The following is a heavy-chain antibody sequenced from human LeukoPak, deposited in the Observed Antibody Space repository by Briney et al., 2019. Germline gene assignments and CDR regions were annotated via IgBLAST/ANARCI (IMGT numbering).Heavy chain of an antibody. J-gene: IGHJ4*02. CDR2: ISGRGGST. Sequence: GGSLRLSCAASGFTFSNYAMSWVRQAPGKGLEWVSTISGRGGSTYYADSVKGRFTISRDNSKNTLYLQMNSLRAEDTAVYYCAKDQYSSSYYFDYWGQGTLVTVSS. V-gene: IGHV3-23*01. CDR3: AKDQYSSSYYFDY. CDR1: GFTFSNYA. D-gene: IGHD6-6*01.